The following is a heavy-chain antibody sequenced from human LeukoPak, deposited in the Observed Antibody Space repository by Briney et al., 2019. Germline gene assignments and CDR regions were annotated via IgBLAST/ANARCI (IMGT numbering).Heavy chain of an antibody. Sequence: GGSLRLSCAASGFIFTDYYMSWIRQAPGKGLEWISHISSSTIYYADSVKGRFTISRDDSKNSLYLQMISLRVEDTAVYYCAKYYYDSSGYYPYYFDYWGQGTLVTVSS. CDR3: AKYYYDSSGYYPYYFDY. CDR2: ISSSTI. D-gene: IGHD3-22*01. J-gene: IGHJ4*02. V-gene: IGHV3-11*01. CDR1: GFIFTDYY.